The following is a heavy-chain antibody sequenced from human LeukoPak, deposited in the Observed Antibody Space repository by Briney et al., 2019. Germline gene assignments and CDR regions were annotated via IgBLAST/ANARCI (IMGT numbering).Heavy chain of an antibody. CDR1: GGSISSYY. V-gene: IGHV4-59*08. CDR3: ARRVGGGYCSSTSCYLDY. D-gene: IGHD2-2*01. CDR2: IYYSGST. J-gene: IGHJ4*02. Sequence: SETLSLTCTVSGGSISSYYWSWIRQPPGKGLEWIGYIYYSGSTNYNPSLKSRVTISVDTSKNQFSLKLSSVTAADTAVYYCARRVGGGYCSSTSCYLDYWGQGTLVTVSS.